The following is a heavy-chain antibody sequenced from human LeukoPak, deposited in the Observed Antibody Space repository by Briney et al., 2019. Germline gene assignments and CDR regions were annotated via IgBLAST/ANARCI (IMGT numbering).Heavy chain of an antibody. J-gene: IGHJ4*02. V-gene: IGHV4-39*07. CDR1: GGSISSSSYY. D-gene: IGHD6-19*01. CDR2: IYYSGST. CDR3: ASQPVAGTMYYFDY. Sequence: SETLSLTCTVSGGSISSSSYYWGWIRQPPGKGLEWIGSIYYSGSTYYNPSLKSRVTISVDTSKNQFSLKLSSVTAADTAVYYCASQPVAGTMYYFDYWGQGTLVTVSS.